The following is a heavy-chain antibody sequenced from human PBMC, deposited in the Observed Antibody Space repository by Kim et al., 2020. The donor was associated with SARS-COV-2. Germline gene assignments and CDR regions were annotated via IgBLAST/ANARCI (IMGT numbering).Heavy chain of an antibody. D-gene: IGHD6-19*01. V-gene: IGHV6-1*01. J-gene: IGHJ4*02. Sequence: VSVKSRITINPATSKNQFSLQLNSVTPEDTAVYYCASSHSSGWLVYYFDYWGQGTLVTVSS. CDR3: ASSHSSGWLVYYFDY.